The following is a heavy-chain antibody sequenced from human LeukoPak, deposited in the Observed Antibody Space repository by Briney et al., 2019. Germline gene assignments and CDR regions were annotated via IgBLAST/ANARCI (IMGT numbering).Heavy chain of an antibody. V-gene: IGHV3-30*18. D-gene: IGHD6-6*01. CDR1: GFTFSSYG. Sequence: GRSLRLSCAASGFTFSSYGMHWVRQAPGKGLEWVAVISYDGSNKYYADSVKGRFTISRDNSKNTLYLQMNSLRAEDTAVYYCAKDPERVEYSSSGGYFQHWGQGTLVTVSS. CDR3: AKDPERVEYSSSGGYFQH. CDR2: ISYDGSNK. J-gene: IGHJ1*01.